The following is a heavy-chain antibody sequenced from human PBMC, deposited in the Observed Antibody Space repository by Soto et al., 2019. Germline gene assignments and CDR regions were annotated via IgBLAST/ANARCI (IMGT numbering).Heavy chain of an antibody. J-gene: IGHJ4*01. CDR2: ISAYNGNA. D-gene: IGHD5-18*01. V-gene: IGHV1-18*01. Sequence: ASVKVSCKASGGTISSNAISWVRQSPGQGLEWMGRISAYNGNANYAQKLQGRVTMATDTSTSTAYMELRSLRSEDTAVYFCVRDRDLDRDMVHADLWGQGTLVTSPQ. CDR1: GGTISSNA. CDR3: VRDRDLDRDMVHADL.